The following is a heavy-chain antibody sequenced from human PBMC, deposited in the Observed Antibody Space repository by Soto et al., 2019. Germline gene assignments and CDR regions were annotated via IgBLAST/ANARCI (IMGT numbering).Heavy chain of an antibody. J-gene: IGHJ4*02. CDR1: GYTFISYW. Sequence: GESLKISCKCSGYTFISYWIGWVRQKPGKGLEWMGIIYPGDSDTRYSPSFQGQVTISADKSTSTAYLQWSSLKASDTAIYYCARVMGASGTGFDVWGQGTLVTVSS. CDR3: ARVMGASGTGFDV. CDR2: IYPGDSDT. V-gene: IGHV5-51*01. D-gene: IGHD1-26*01.